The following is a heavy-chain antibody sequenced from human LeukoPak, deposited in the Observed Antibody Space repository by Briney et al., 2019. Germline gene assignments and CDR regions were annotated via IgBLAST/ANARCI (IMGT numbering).Heavy chain of an antibody. V-gene: IGHV1-69*13. Sequence: SVKVSCKASGHTFISYGFSWVRQAPGQGLEWMGGIIPIFGTANYAQKFQGRVTITADESTSTAYMELSSLRSEDTAVYYCASVRDAYSSSWHFFDYWGQGTLVTVSS. CDR1: GHTFISYG. J-gene: IGHJ4*02. D-gene: IGHD6-13*01. CDR2: IIPIFGTA. CDR3: ASVRDAYSSSWHFFDY.